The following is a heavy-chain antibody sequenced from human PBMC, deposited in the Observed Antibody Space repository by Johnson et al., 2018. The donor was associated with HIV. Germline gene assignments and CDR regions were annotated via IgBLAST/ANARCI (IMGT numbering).Heavy chain of an antibody. CDR1: GFTFSSYG. D-gene: IGHD2-15*01. J-gene: IGHJ3*02. CDR2: IRYDGSNK. V-gene: IGHV3-30*02. CDR3: AKGGYCSGGSCLHDAFDI. Sequence: QVQLVESGGGVVQPGGSLRLSCAASGFTFSSYGMHWVRQAPGKGLEWVTFIRYDGSNKYYADSVKGRFTISRDNSKKTLYLQMNSLRAEDAAVYYCAKGGYCSGGSCLHDAFDIWGQGTMVTVSS.